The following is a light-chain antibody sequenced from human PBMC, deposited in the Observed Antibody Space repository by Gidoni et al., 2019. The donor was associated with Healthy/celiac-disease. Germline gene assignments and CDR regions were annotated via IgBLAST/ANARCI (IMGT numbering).Light chain of an antibody. CDR1: QSVLYSSNNKNY. J-gene: IGKJ1*01. CDR2: WAS. CDR3: QQYYSTPWT. Sequence: DIVMTQSQDSLAVSLGERATINCKSSQSVLYSSNNKNYLAWYQQKPGQPPKLLIYWASTRESGVPDRFSGSGSGTDFTLTISSLRAEDVAVYYCQQYYSTPWTFGQGTKVEIK. V-gene: IGKV4-1*01.